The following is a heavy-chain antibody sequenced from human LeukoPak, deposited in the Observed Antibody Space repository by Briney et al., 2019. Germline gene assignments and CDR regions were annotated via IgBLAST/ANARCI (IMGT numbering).Heavy chain of an antibody. CDR2: IYPGDSDT. CDR1: GYSFTSYW. J-gene: IGHJ4*02. D-gene: IGHD3-10*01. V-gene: IGHV5-51*01. CDR3: ARAMVRGVIIMIFDH. Sequence: GESLKISCKGSGYSFTSYWIGWVRQMPGKGLEWMGIIYPGDSDTRYSPSFQGQVTISADKSISTAYLQWSSLKASDTAMYYCARAMVRGVIIMIFDHWGQGTLVTVSS.